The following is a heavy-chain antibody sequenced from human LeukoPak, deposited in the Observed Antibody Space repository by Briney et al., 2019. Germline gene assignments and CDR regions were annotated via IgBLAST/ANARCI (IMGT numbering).Heavy chain of an antibody. CDR3: ARDRQSSYCSSTSCYSSFDY. V-gene: IGHV4-34*01. Sequence: SETLSLTCTVSGGSISSYYWSWIRQPPGKGLEWIGEINHSGSTNYNPSLKSRVTISVDTSKNQFSLKLSSVTAADTAVYYCARDRQSSYCSSTSCYSSFDYWGQGTLVTVSS. J-gene: IGHJ4*02. CDR2: INHSGST. CDR1: GGSISSYY. D-gene: IGHD2-2*01.